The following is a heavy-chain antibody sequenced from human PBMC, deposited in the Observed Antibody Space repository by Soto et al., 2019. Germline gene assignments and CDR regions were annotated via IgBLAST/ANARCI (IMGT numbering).Heavy chain of an antibody. CDR2: INSDGSST. CDR1: GFTFSSYW. Sequence: PGGSLRLSCAASGFTFSSYWMHWVRQAPGKGLVWVSRINSDGSSTSYADSVKGRFTISRDNAKNTLYLQMNSLRAEDTAVYYCAGVRLYSSGWGYYYYGMDVWGQGTTVTVSS. D-gene: IGHD6-19*01. CDR3: AGVRLYSSGWGYYYYGMDV. V-gene: IGHV3-74*01. J-gene: IGHJ6*02.